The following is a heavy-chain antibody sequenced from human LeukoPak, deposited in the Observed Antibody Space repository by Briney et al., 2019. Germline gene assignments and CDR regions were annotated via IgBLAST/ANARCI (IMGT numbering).Heavy chain of an antibody. CDR1: GGSISNHY. CDR3: AREVTVAGTFYFYMDV. V-gene: IGHV4-59*11. D-gene: IGHD6-19*01. Sequence: SETLSLTCSVSGGSISNHYWTWVRQPPGQALEFIGYIYYGGRTQYNPSLKSRVTMTMDTSKNQFSLRLNSVSAADTAVYYCAREVTVAGTFYFYMDVWGKGTTVTVSS. CDR2: IYYGGRT. J-gene: IGHJ6*03.